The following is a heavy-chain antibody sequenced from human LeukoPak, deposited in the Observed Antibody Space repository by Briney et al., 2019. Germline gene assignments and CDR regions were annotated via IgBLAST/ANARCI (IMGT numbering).Heavy chain of an antibody. CDR3: ARIHRYCSGGACYVLDN. CDR2: VYYSGST. D-gene: IGHD2-15*01. Sequence: SETLSLTCVISGGSVSGYYWGWIRQPPGRGLEWIGYVYYSGSTNYNPSFKSRITISVDTSRNQFSLQLSSVTAADTAVYYCARIHRYCSGGACYVLDNWGQGTLVAVSS. CDR1: GGSVSGYY. J-gene: IGHJ4*02. V-gene: IGHV4-59*02.